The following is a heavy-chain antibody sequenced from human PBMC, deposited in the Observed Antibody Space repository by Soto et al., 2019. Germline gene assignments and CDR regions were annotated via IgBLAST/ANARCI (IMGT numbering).Heavy chain of an antibody. Sequence: QVQLVESGGGVVQPGRSLRLSCAASGFTFSSYGMHWVRQAPGKGLEWVAVISYDGSNKYYADSVKGRFTISRDNSKNTLYLQMNSLRAEDTAVYYCAKRVGSSSWVDYWGKGTLVTVSS. CDR3: AKRVGSSSWVDY. V-gene: IGHV3-30*18. J-gene: IGHJ4*02. CDR2: ISYDGSNK. D-gene: IGHD6-6*01. CDR1: GFTFSSYG.